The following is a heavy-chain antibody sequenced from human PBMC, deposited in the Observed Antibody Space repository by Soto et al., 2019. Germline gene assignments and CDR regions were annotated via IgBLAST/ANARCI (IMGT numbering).Heavy chain of an antibody. CDR1: GFTFSTYE. CDR2: ISDGGATI. V-gene: IGHV3-48*03. CDR3: ARDRYGMNPYYFDY. Sequence: PGGSLRLSCAASGFTFSTYEMNWVRLAPGKGLEWISYISDGGATIYYADSVRGRFTISRDDAKNSLYLQMNSLRADDTAVYYCARDRYGMNPYYFDYWGQGTLVTVSS. J-gene: IGHJ4*02. D-gene: IGHD4-17*01.